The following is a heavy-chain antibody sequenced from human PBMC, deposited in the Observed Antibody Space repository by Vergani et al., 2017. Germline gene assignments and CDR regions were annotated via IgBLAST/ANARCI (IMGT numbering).Heavy chain of an antibody. CDR3: AHSWNCGRRDWFDS. CDR1: ESTFSDYN. V-gene: IGHV1-2*02. D-gene: IGHD1-26*01. CDR2: ISHKTGDT. J-gene: IGHJ5*01. Sequence: QVQLMQSGPVMKKPGGSMKVSCQASESTFSDYNIHWVRQPPGQGLQWMGWISHKTGDTDYLQRFQDRVTITRDASTKTVYLKMTRLTSDDTAIYYCAHSWNCGRRDWFDSWGPGTLVTVSS.